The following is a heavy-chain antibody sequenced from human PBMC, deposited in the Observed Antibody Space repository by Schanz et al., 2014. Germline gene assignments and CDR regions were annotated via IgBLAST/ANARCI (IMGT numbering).Heavy chain of an antibody. CDR3: ARGGGPEDVFDI. CDR1: GYTFTGYS. J-gene: IGHJ3*02. Sequence: QVQLVQSGADVKKPGASVKVSCKASGYTFTGYSMHWVRQAPGQGLEWMGRINPNSGGTNYAQKFQGRVTMTRDTSISTVYMELSRVTYEDTAVYYCARGGGPEDVFDIWGQGPILTVSS. D-gene: IGHD5-12*01. V-gene: IGHV1-2*06. CDR2: INPNSGGT.